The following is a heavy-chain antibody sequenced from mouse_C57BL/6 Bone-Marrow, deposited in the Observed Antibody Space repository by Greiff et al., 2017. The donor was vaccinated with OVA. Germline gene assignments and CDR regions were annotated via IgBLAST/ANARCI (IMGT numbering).Heavy chain of an antibody. V-gene: IGHV5-17*01. CDR2: ISSGSSTI. CDR3: ARSGTVVPHYYAMDY. J-gene: IGHJ4*01. CDR1: GFTFSDYG. D-gene: IGHD1-1*01. Sequence: EVKLMESGGGLVKPGGSLKLSCAASGFTFSDYGMHWVRQAPEKGLEWVAYISSGSSTIYYADTVKGRFTISRDNAKNTLFLQMTSLRSEDTAMYYCARSGTVVPHYYAMDYWGQGTSVTVSS.